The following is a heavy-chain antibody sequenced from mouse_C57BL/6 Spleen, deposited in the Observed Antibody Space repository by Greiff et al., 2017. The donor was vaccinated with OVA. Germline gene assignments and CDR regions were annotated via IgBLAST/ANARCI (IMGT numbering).Heavy chain of an antibody. D-gene: IGHD1-1*01. Sequence: QVQLQQPGAELVRPGTSVKLSCKASGYTFTSYWMHWVKQRPGQGLEWIGVIDPSDSYTNYNQKFKGKATLTVDTSSSTAYMQLSSLTSEDSAVYYCAREDGSSAWFAYWGQGTLVTVSA. CDR2: IDPSDSYT. V-gene: IGHV1-59*01. J-gene: IGHJ3*01. CDR3: AREDGSSAWFAY. CDR1: GYTFTSYW.